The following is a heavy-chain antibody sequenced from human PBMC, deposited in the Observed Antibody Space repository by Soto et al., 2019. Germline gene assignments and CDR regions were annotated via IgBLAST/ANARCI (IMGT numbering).Heavy chain of an antibody. D-gene: IGHD3-10*01. CDR3: SSRVTDAPT. CDR1: GASISSGW. J-gene: IGHJ5*02. V-gene: IGHV4-4*02. Sequence: QVQLQESGPGLVKPSGTLSLTCAVSGASISSGWWTWVRQPPGKGLEWIGETLYSGRTNYNSSLNSRVTISIDKSKKQFSLNLSSVTAADTAVYYCSSRVTDAPTWGQGTVVTVSS. CDR2: TLYSGRT.